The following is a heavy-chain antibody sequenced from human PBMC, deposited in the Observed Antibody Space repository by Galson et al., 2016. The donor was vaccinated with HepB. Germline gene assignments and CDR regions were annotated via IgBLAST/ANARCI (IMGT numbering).Heavy chain of an antibody. D-gene: IGHD2-2*01. V-gene: IGHV4-4*02. CDR3: ARVEGGCSRTSCVLDP. CDR2: IYHDGNT. J-gene: IGHJ5*02. CDR1: GDSISSTNW. Sequence: TLSLTCGVSGDSISSTNWWTWVRQPPGKRPEWIVEIYHDGNTFYNPSLSSRVTISVDKSGNQFSLKLTSVTAADTAVYYCARVEGGCSRTSCVLDPWGQGTLVTVSS.